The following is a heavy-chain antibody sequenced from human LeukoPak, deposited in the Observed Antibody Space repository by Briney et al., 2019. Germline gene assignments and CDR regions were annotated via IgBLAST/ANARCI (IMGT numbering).Heavy chain of an antibody. V-gene: IGHV3-23*01. CDR1: GFTFRSYA. Sequence: GGSLRLSCAAAGFTFRSYAMNWVRQGPGKGLEWVSTMSASDAGTYYADSVKGRFTISRDNSKNTLYLQMNSLRAEDTAVYYCAKEIAVAGEYYFDYWGQGTLVTVSS. CDR3: AKEIAVAGEYYFDY. D-gene: IGHD6-19*01. CDR2: MSASDAGT. J-gene: IGHJ4*02.